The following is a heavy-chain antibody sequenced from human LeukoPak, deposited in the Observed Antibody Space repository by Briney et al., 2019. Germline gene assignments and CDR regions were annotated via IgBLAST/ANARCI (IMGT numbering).Heavy chain of an antibody. CDR1: GGTFSSYA. CDR2: IIPIFGTA. V-gene: IGHV1-69*06. Sequence: GASVKVSCKASGGTFSSYAISWVRQAPGQGLEWMGGIIPIFGTANYAQKFQARVTITADKSTSTAYMELSSLRSEDTAVYYCARDEGYDYVWGTEFDYWGQGTLVTVSS. J-gene: IGHJ4*02. D-gene: IGHD3-16*01. CDR3: ARDEGYDYVWGTEFDY.